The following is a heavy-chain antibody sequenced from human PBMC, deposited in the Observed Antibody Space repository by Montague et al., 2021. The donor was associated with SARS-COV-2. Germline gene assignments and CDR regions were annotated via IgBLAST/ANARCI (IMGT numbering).Heavy chain of an antibody. CDR2: VYYNGNT. CDR1: GGSLSSTY. J-gene: IGHJ4*02. V-gene: IGHV4-59*01. CDR3: ARGSKWSHYFDY. D-gene: IGHD2-15*01. Sequence: SETLSLTCNVSGGSLSSTYWCWIRQPPGKGLEWIGYVYYNGNTNXNPSLKSRIILSVDTSKTHFSLKVSSVTAAATAVYYCARGSKWSHYFDYWGQGTLVTVSS.